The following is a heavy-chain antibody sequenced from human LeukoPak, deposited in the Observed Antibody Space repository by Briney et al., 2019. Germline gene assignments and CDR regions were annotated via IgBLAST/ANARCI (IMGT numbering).Heavy chain of an antibody. CDR1: GFTYSDYY. CDR3: ARDLDNYYGSGSYGY. Sequence: GGSLRLSCAASGFTYSDYYMSWIRQAPGKGLEWVSYISSSGSTIYYADSVKGRFTISRDNAKNSLYLQMSSLRAEDTAVYYCARDLDNYYGSGSYGYWGQGTLVTVSS. J-gene: IGHJ4*02. CDR2: ISSSGSTI. V-gene: IGHV3-11*01. D-gene: IGHD3-10*01.